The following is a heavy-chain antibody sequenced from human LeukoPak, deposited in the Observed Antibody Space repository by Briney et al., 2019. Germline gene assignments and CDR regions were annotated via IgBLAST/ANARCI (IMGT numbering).Heavy chain of an antibody. J-gene: IGHJ4*02. Sequence: SQTLSLTCTVFGGSISSGSYYWSWIRQPAGKGLEWIGRIYTSGSTNYNPSLKSRVTISVDTSKNQFSLKLSSVTAADTAVYYCARENTIFGVVIIVFDYWGQGTLVTVSS. CDR2: IYTSGST. V-gene: IGHV4-61*02. CDR3: ARENTIFGVVIIVFDY. D-gene: IGHD3-3*01. CDR1: GGSISSGSYY.